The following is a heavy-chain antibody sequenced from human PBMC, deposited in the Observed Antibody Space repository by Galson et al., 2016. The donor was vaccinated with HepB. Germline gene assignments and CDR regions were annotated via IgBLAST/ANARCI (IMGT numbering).Heavy chain of an antibody. Sequence: SCKASGDILTAYDVHWVRQAPGQGLEWMGRIRPNSGATNYAQNFQGRVTMTRDTSIYTAYMELNSLTSDDVAVYYCATQESYDSNFDSWGQGTLVTVTS. CDR3: ATQESYDSNFDS. CDR1: GDILTAYD. J-gene: IGHJ4*02. D-gene: IGHD3-22*01. V-gene: IGHV1-2*06. CDR2: IRPNSGAT.